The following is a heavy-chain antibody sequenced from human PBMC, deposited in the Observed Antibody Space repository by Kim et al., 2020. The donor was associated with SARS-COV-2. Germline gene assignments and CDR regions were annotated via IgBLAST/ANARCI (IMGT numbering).Heavy chain of an antibody. CDR1: GGSISSGDYY. CDR2: IYYSGST. D-gene: IGHD3-22*01. CDR3: AREEDDSSGYLSAFDI. Sequence: SETLSLTCTVSGGSISSGDYYWSWIRQPPGKGLEWIGYIYYSGSTYYNPSLKSRVTISVDTSKNQFSLKLSSVTAADTAVYYCAREEDDSSGYLSAFDIWGQGTMVTVSS. V-gene: IGHV4-30-4*01. J-gene: IGHJ3*02.